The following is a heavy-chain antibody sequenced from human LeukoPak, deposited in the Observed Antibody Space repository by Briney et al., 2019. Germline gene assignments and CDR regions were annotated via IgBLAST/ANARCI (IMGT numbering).Heavy chain of an antibody. Sequence: SETLSLTCAVYGGSFSGYYWSWIRQPPGKGLEWIGEINHSGSTNYNPSLKSRVTISVDTSKNQFSLKLSSVTAADTAVYYCANAPYSSSWYSFDYWGQGTLVTVSS. V-gene: IGHV4-34*01. CDR1: GGSFSGYY. CDR3: ANAPYSSSWYSFDY. D-gene: IGHD6-13*01. J-gene: IGHJ4*02. CDR2: INHSGST.